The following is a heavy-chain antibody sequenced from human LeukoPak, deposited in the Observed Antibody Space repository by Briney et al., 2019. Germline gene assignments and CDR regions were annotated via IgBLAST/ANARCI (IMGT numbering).Heavy chain of an antibody. CDR3: ARRSDSGSDNGEDYFDY. Sequence: SETLSLACTVSGGSINSGTFYWGWIRQPPGKGLEWIGSMYYDGSSYYNPSLKSRVTTSVDTSKNQFSLKLTSVTAADTAVYFCARRSDSGSDNGEDYFDYWGQGTLVTVSS. J-gene: IGHJ4*02. V-gene: IGHV4-39*01. CDR2: MYYDGSS. D-gene: IGHD1-26*01. CDR1: GGSINSGTFY.